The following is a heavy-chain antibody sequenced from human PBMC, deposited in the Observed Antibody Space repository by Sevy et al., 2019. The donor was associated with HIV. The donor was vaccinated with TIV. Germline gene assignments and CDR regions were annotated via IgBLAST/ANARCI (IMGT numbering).Heavy chain of an antibody. CDR2: INPSGGST. V-gene: IGHV1-46*03. D-gene: IGHD6-19*01. CDR1: GYTFTSYY. CDR3: AREGIAVAGTGGPFDY. Sequence: ASVTVSCKASGYTFTSYYMHWVRQAPGQGLEWMGIINPSGGSTSYAHKFQGRVTMTRDTSTSTVYMELSSLRSEDTAGYYCAREGIAVAGTGGPFDYWGQGTLVTVSS. J-gene: IGHJ4*02.